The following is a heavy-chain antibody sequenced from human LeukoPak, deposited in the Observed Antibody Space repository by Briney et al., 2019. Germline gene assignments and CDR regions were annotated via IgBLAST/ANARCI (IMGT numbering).Heavy chain of an antibody. CDR2: INWNGGST. J-gene: IGHJ6*02. Sequence: GGSLRLPCAASGFTFDDYGMSWVRQAPGKVLEWVSGINWNGGSTGHADSVKGRFTISRDNAKNSLYLQMNSLRAEDTALYYCARDVLLWFGETRNYGMDVWGQGTTVTVSS. V-gene: IGHV3-20*04. D-gene: IGHD3-10*01. CDR1: GFTFDDYG. CDR3: ARDVLLWFGETRNYGMDV.